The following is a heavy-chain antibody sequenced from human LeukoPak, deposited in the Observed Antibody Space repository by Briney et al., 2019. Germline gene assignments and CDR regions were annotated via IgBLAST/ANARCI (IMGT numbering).Heavy chain of an antibody. J-gene: IGHJ6*03. Sequence: SETLSLTCAVSGYSISSGYYWGWIRQPPGKGLEWIGSIYHSGSTYYNPSLKSRVTISVDTSKNQFSLKLSSVTAADTAVYYCARGAKYPYYYYMDVWGKGTTVTVSS. CDR2: IYHSGST. V-gene: IGHV4-38-2*01. CDR3: ARGAKYPYYYYMDV. CDR1: GYSISSGYY. D-gene: IGHD4/OR15-4a*01.